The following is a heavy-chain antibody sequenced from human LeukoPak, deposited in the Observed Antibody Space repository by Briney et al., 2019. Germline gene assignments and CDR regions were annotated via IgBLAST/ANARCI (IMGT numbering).Heavy chain of an antibody. V-gene: IGHV3-23*01. CDR1: GFTFSSYA. CDR3: AKAGGVLYDFWSGYSPSPFDI. CDR2: ISGSGGST. J-gene: IGHJ3*02. Sequence: GGSLRLPCAASGFTFSSYAMSWVRQAPGKGLEWVSAISGSGGSTYYADSVKGRFTISRDNSKNTLYLQMNSLRAEDTAVYYCAKAGGVLYDFWSGYSPSPFDIWGQGTMVTVSS. D-gene: IGHD3-3*01.